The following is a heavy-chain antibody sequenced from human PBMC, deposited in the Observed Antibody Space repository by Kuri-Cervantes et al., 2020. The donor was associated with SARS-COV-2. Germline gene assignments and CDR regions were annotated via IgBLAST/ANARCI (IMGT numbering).Heavy chain of an antibody. CDR2: IYTSGST. CDR1: GGSISSYY. D-gene: IGHD3-22*01. Sequence: GSLRLSCTVSGGSISSYYWSWIRQPAGKGLEWIGRIYTSGSTNYNPSLKSRVTMSVDTSKNQFSLKLSSVTAADTAVYYCARQTYYYDSSGYYDGYYYYMDVWGKGTTVTVSS. CDR3: ARQTYYYDSSGYYDGYYYYMDV. V-gene: IGHV4-4*07. J-gene: IGHJ6*03.